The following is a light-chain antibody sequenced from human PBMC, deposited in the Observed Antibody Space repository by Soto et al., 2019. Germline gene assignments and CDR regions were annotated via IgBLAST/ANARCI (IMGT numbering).Light chain of an antibody. Sequence: QSALTQPPSASGSPGQSVTISCTGTKNDIGVYDCVSWYQHHPGKAPRLIIYEVVQRPSGVPDRFSGSKSGNTASLTVSGIQAADEADYSCKSYAGSNTYVFGSGTKLTVL. V-gene: IGLV2-8*01. J-gene: IGLJ1*01. CDR1: KNDIGVYDC. CDR3: KSYAGSNTYV. CDR2: EVV.